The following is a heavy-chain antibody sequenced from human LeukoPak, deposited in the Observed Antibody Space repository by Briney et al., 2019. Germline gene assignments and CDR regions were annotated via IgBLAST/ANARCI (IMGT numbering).Heavy chain of an antibody. CDR2: LSGSGITT. D-gene: IGHD6-19*01. J-gene: IGHJ4*01. V-gene: IGHV3-23*01. CDR3: GKGIYSGGGGYFAS. CDR1: GFTFSNSA. Sequence: PGGSLRLSCAASGFTFSNSAMSWVRQAPGKGLEWVSTLSGSGITTYYADSVKGRFTISRDNSKNTLYLQMNSLRAEDTAVYYCGKGIYSGGGGYFASWGTGTLVTVS.